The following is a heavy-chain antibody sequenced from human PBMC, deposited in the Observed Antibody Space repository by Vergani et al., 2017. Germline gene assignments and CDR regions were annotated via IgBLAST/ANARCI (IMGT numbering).Heavy chain of an antibody. CDR2: ISPGASTV. CDR3: AENPGKSTTRHYYAMDV. Sequence: LEESGGGSVKPGASLRLSCAASGFKFSDHYMSWIRQAPGKGLEWVSHISPGASTVSYTDSVTGRFTVSRDNNNNSLTLDMTTLRVEDTAVYYCAENPGKSTTRHYYAMDVWGQGTTVTVAS. D-gene: IGHD1-1*01. V-gene: IGHV3-11*04. J-gene: IGHJ6*02. CDR1: GFKFSDHY.